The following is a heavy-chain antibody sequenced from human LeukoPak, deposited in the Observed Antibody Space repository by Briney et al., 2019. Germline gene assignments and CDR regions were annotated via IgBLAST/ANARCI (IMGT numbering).Heavy chain of an antibody. CDR3: ATHMVRGARSAFDI. D-gene: IGHD3-10*01. J-gene: IGHJ3*02. CDR1: GESFSGYY. CDR2: INHSGST. V-gene: IGHV4-34*01. Sequence: SETLSLTCAVYGESFSGYYWSWIRQPPGKGLEWIGEINHSGSTNYNPSLKSRVTISVDTSKNQFSLRLSSVTAADTAVYYWATHMVRGARSAFDIWGQGTMVTVSS.